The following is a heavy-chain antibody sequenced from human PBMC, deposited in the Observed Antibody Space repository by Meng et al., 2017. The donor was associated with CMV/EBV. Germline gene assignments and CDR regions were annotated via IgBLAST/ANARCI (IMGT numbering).Heavy chain of an antibody. CDR1: GFTLSSYW. CDR2: LNNDGTNT. J-gene: IGHJ3*01. Sequence: SCAASGFTLSSYWMHWVRQAPGKGLEWVSRLNNDGTNTAYADSVKGRFTISRDNAKNTLYLQMNSLRAEDTAVYYCARPSIGVFSLAFDFWGQGALVTVSS. D-gene: IGHD3-3*01. CDR3: ARPSIGVFSLAFDF. V-gene: IGHV3-74*01.